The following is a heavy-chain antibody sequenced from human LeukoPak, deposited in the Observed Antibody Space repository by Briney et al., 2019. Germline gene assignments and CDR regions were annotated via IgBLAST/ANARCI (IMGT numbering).Heavy chain of an antibody. D-gene: IGHD3-10*01. CDR2: ISSSSSYI. J-gene: IGHJ4*02. CDR3: ASHGSGSYYIPDY. Sequence: GGSLRLSCAASGFTFSSYTMNWVRQAPGKGLEWVSSISSSSSYIYYADSVKGRYTISRDNAKNSLYLQMNSLRAEDTAVYYCASHGSGSYYIPDYWGQGTLVTVSS. CDR1: GFTFSSYT. V-gene: IGHV3-21*01.